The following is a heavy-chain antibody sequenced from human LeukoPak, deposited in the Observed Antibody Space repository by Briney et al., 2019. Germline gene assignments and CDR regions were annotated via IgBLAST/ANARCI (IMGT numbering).Heavy chain of an antibody. CDR1: GFTFSSYA. J-gene: IGHJ6*03. CDR2: ISGSGGSA. V-gene: IGHV3-23*01. D-gene: IGHD6-19*01. Sequence: GGSLRLSCAASGFTFSSYAMSWVRQAPGKGLEWVSAISGSGGSAYYADSVKGRLTISRDNSKNTLYLQMNSLRAEDTAVSYCAKDFYIAVAGTTRMDVWGKGTTVTVSS. CDR3: AKDFYIAVAGTTRMDV.